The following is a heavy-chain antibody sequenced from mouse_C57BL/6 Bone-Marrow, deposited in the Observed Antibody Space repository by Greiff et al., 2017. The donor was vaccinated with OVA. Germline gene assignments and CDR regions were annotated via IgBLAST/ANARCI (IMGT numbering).Heavy chain of an antibody. Sequence: VKVVESGPGLVQPSQCLSITCTVSGFSLTSYGVHWVRQSPGTGLVWLGVIWSGGSTDYNEAFISRLSIRKDNSKSQVFFKMNSLQADDTAIYNCARKRGYDYPLDYWGQGTTLTVSS. CDR1: GFSLTSYG. CDR2: IWSGGST. V-gene: IGHV2-2*01. J-gene: IGHJ2*01. D-gene: IGHD2-2*01. CDR3: ARKRGYDYPLDY.